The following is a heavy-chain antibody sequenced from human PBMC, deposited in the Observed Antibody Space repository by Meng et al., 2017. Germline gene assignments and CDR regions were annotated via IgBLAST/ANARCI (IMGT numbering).Heavy chain of an antibody. CDR1: GFTFSSYS. J-gene: IGHJ4*02. Sequence: LSLTCSASGFTFSSYSMNWVRQAPGKGLELVSSISSSSSYIYYADSVKGRFTISRDKAKNSLYLQMNSLRAEDTAVDYCARDESEMATANWGQGTLVTVSS. CDR3: ARDESEMATAN. CDR2: ISSSSSYI. D-gene: IGHD5-24*01. V-gene: IGHV3-21*01.